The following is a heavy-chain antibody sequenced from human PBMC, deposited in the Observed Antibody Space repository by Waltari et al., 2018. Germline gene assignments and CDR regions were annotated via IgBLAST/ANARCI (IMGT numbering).Heavy chain of an antibody. Sequence: QVQLVQSGAEVKKPGASVKVSCKASGYNFTSHYIHWVRQAPGQGLEWMGIVNPNDGTLKQAQKFQDRGTMTRDTSTSTVYVELRNLRSEDTAVYYCARVGLMLSNSRGGWFDPWGQGTLVTVFS. J-gene: IGHJ5*02. CDR1: GYNFTSHY. CDR3: ARVGLMLSNSRGGWFDP. CDR2: VNPNDGTL. D-gene: IGHD2-8*01. V-gene: IGHV1-46*01.